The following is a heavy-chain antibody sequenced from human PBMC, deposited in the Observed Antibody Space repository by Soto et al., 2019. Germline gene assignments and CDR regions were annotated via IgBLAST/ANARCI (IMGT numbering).Heavy chain of an antibody. CDR1: GDSVSSNSTA. CDR2: TYYRSKWYN. Sequence: PSQTLSLTCAISGDSVSSNSTAWNWIRQSPSRGLEWLGRTYYRSKWYNDYAVSVKSRITINPDTSKNQFSLQLNSVTPEDTAVYYCARDRVQSGYYTWDPVYYYYGMDVWGQGTTVTVSS. V-gene: IGHV6-1*01. D-gene: IGHD3-3*01. CDR3: ARDRVQSGYYTWDPVYYYYGMDV. J-gene: IGHJ6*02.